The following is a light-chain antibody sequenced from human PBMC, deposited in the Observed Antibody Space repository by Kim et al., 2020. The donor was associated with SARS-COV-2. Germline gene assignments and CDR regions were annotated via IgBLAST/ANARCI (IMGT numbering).Light chain of an antibody. Sequence: SYELTQPPSVSVSPGQTASITCSGDKLGDKYACWYQQKPGQSPLLVIYQDSKRPSGIPERFSGSNSGNTATLTISGTQAMDEADYYCQAWDSSTWVLGGG. CDR3: QAWDSSTWV. J-gene: IGLJ3*02. CDR2: QDS. CDR1: KLGDKY. V-gene: IGLV3-1*01.